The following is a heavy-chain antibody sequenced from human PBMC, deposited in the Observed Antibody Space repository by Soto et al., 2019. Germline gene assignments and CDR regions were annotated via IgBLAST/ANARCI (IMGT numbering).Heavy chain of an antibody. Sequence: SVKVSCKASGGTFSSYAISWVRQAPAQGFEWMGGIIPIFGTANYAQKFQGRVTITADESTSTAYMELSSLRSEDTAVYYCARFGLVPAATDYYYGMDVWGQGTTVTVSS. CDR2: IIPIFGTA. D-gene: IGHD2-2*01. CDR3: ARFGLVPAATDYYYGMDV. V-gene: IGHV1-69*13. J-gene: IGHJ6*02. CDR1: GGTFSSYA.